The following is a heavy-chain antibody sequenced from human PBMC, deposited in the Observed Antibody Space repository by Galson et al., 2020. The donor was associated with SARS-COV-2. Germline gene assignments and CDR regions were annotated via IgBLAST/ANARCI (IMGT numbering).Heavy chain of an antibody. CDR1: GFSFSTSGVG. J-gene: IGHJ4*02. CDR3: AHRLYSVDGPFFDY. D-gene: IGHD2-15*01. CDR2: IYWDDDK. V-gene: IGHV2-5*02. Sequence: KSGPTLVKPTETLTLTCTFSGFSFSTSGVGVGWIRQPPGKALEWLALIYWDDDKTYSPSLKKRLTITKDTSKNQVVLRMTNMDPVDTATYYCAHRLYSVDGPFFDYWGQGTLVTVSS.